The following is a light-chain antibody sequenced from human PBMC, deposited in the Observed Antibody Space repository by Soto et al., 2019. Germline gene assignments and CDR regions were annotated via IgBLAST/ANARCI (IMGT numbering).Light chain of an antibody. CDR2: AAS. V-gene: IGKV1-39*01. CDR1: RSVGTS. J-gene: IGKJ1*01. CDR3: QQSYSTRCT. Sequence: DIQMTQSPSFLSASVGDRVTITCRASRSVGTSLNWYQQKPGKAPKVLIFAASNLQRGVPSRFSGSGFGTDFTLTITSLQPEDFATYYCQQSYSTRCTFGQGTKVDIK.